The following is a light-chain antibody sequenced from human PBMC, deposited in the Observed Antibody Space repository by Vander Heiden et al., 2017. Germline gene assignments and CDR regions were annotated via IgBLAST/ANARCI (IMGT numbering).Light chain of an antibody. J-gene: IGKJ5*01. CDR2: WVS. Sequence: DIVMTQSPGSLAVPLGERATINCKSSQSVLYSSNNENYLAWYQQKSGQPPKLLIYWVSTRESGVPYRFSGSGSGTDFTLTISSLQAEDVAVYYCQQYYSTPISFGQVTRLEIK. CDR3: QQYYSTPIS. CDR1: QSVLYSSNNENY. V-gene: IGKV4-1*01.